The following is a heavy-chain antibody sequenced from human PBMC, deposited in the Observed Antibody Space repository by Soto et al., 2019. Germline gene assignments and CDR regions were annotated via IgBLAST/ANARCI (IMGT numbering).Heavy chain of an antibody. V-gene: IGHV3-64*01. CDR3: ARALGSSGPFDY. D-gene: IGHD3-10*01. CDR2: ISSNGGST. Sequence: PGGSLRLSCAASGFTFSSYAMHWVRQAPGKGLEYVSAISSNGGSTYYANSVKGRFTISRDNSKNTLYLQMGSLRAEDMAVYYCARALGSSGPFDYWGQGTLVTVSS. J-gene: IGHJ4*02. CDR1: GFTFSSYA.